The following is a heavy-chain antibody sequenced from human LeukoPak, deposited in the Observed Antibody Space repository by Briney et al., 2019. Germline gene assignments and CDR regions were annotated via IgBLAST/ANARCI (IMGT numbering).Heavy chain of an antibody. V-gene: IGHV3-23*01. J-gene: IGHJ4*02. CDR1: GFTFSSYA. D-gene: IGHD6-19*01. CDR2: ISGSGGST. Sequence: GGSLRLSCAASGFTFSSYAMTWVRQAPGKGLEWVSTISGSGGSTYYADSVKGRFPISRDNSKNTLYLQMNSLRAEDTAVYYCAKYSSGWYKGDYFDYWGQGTLVTVSS. CDR3: AKYSSGWYKGDYFDY.